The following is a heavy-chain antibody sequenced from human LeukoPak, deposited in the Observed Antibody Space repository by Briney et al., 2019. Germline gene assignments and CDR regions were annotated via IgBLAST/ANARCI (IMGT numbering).Heavy chain of an antibody. CDR1: GYTFTGYY. CDR3: AREESSTTISRGFWFDP. Sequence: ASVKVSCKASGYTFTGYYMHWVRQAPGQGLEWMGWINPNSGGTNYAQKFQGRVTMTRDTSISTAYMELSRLRSDDTAVYYCAREESSTTISRGFWFDPWGQGTLVTVSS. V-gene: IGHV1-2*02. CDR2: INPNSGGT. J-gene: IGHJ5*02. D-gene: IGHD1-26*01.